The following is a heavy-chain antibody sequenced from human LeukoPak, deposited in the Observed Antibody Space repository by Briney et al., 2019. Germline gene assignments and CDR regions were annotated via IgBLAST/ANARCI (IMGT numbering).Heavy chain of an antibody. CDR1: GGSISSGSYY. J-gene: IGHJ6*03. D-gene: IGHD6-19*01. Sequence: SETLSLTCTVSGGSISSGSYYWSWIRQPAGKGLEWIGRIYTSGSTNYNPFLKSRVTISVDTSKNQFSLKLSSVTAADTAVYYCARAADVVIRGIAVAGRYYYYYYMDVWGKGTTVTVSS. CDR2: IYTSGST. V-gene: IGHV4-61*02. CDR3: ARAADVVIRGIAVAGRYYYYYYMDV.